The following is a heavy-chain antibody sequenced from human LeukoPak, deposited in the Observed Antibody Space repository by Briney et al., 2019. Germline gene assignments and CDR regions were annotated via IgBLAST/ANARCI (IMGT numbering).Heavy chain of an antibody. CDR3: ARVSFYYYYMDV. Sequence: GESLKISCKGSGYSFTSYWIGWVRQAPGQGLEWMGWINPNSGGTSYAQKFQGRVTMTRDTSISTAYMELSRLRSDDTAVYYCARVSFYYYYMDVWGKGTTVTISS. V-gene: IGHV1-2*02. CDR1: GYSFTSYW. J-gene: IGHJ6*03. CDR2: INPNSGGT.